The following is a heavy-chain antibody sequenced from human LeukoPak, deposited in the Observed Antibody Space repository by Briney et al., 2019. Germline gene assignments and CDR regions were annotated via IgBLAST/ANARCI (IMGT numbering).Heavy chain of an antibody. CDR1: GGSISTDY. CDR2: VSYSGNT. J-gene: IGHJ4*02. V-gene: IGHV4-59*01. CDR3: ARSHSATSYGNFDY. D-gene: IGHD1-26*01. Sequence: PSETLSLTCTVSGGSISTDYWSWIRQPPGKGLEWVGFVSYSGNTNYNPSLKSRVTISLDTSKNQFSLKLTSVTAADTAVYYCARSHSATSYGNFDYWGQGTLVTVSS.